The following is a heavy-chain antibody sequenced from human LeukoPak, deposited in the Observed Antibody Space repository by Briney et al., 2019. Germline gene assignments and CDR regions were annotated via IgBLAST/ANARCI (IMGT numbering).Heavy chain of an antibody. CDR1: GFTFSSYN. V-gene: IGHV3-48*01. CDR2: ISSSSSTV. CDR3: ARDYDFWSGYYPTGYMDV. J-gene: IGHJ6*03. D-gene: IGHD3-3*01. Sequence: GGSLRLSCAASGFTFSSYNINWVRQAPGKGLEWVSYISSSSSTVYYADSVKGRFTISRDNAKNSLYLQMNSLRAEGTAVYYCARDYDFWSGYYPTGYMDVWGKGTTVTVSS.